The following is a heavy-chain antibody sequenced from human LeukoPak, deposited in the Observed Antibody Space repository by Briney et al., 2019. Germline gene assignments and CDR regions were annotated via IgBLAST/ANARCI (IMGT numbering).Heavy chain of an antibody. CDR3: AKDMAPYYYYYYMDV. V-gene: IGHV3-43D*03. Sequence: PGGSLRLSCAASGFTFDDYAMHWVRQAPGKGLEWVSLISWDGGSTYYADSVKGRFTISRDNSKNSLYLQMNSLRAEDTALYYCAKDMAPYYYYYYMDVWGKGTTVTVSS. CDR1: GFTFDDYA. J-gene: IGHJ6*03. CDR2: ISWDGGST.